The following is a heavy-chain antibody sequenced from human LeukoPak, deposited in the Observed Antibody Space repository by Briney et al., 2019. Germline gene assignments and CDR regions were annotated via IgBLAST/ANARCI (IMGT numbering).Heavy chain of an antibody. Sequence: AGSLRLSCAASGFTFSSYGMHWVRQAPGKGLEWVAVIWYDGSNKYYADSVKGRFTISRDNSKNALYLQLNSLRAEDTAVYYCAKDLQQLVSGNYYYYMDVWGKGTTVTVSS. V-gene: IGHV3-33*06. CDR3: AKDLQQLVSGNYYYYMDV. J-gene: IGHJ6*03. CDR2: IWYDGSNK. CDR1: GFTFSSYG. D-gene: IGHD6-13*01.